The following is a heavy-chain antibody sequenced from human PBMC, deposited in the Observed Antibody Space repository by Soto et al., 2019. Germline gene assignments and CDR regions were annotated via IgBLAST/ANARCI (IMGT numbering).Heavy chain of an antibody. CDR2: IKSKTDGGTT. V-gene: IGHV3-15*07. J-gene: IGHJ4*02. D-gene: IGHD5-18*01. Sequence: PGGSLRLSCAGSGFTFNDAWMNWVRQAPGKGLEWVGRIKSKTDGGTTDYAAPVKGRFTILRDDSKNTLYLQMDSLIIEDTAVYFCSHGYGQYFNSWGQGTLVTVSS. CDR3: SHGYGQYFNS. CDR1: GFTFNDAW.